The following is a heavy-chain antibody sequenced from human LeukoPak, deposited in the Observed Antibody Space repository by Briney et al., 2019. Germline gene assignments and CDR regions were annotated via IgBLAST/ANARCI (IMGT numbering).Heavy chain of an antibody. D-gene: IGHD5-12*01. J-gene: IGHJ4*02. CDR1: GFTFNNYA. CDR3: AREGGYSEFDN. Sequence: GGSLRLSCAASGFTFNNYAMSWVRQAPGKGLEWVSVISGSGGSSYYADSVKGRFTISRDNSKNTLYLQMNSLRAEDTAVYYCAREGGYSEFDNWGQGTLVTVSS. CDR2: ISGSGGSS. V-gene: IGHV3-23*01.